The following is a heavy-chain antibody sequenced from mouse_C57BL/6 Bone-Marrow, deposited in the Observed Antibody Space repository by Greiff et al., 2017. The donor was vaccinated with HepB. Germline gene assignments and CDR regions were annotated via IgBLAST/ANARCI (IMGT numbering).Heavy chain of an antibody. CDR1: GYTFTDYY. J-gene: IGHJ2*01. Sequence: VQLQQSGAELVRPGASVKLSCKASGYTFTDYYINWVKQRPGQGLEWIARIYPGSGNTYYNEKFKGKATLTAEKSSTTAYMQLISLTSEDSAVYFFAIYYGISNFDYWGQGTTLTVSS. CDR3: AIYYGISNFDY. V-gene: IGHV1-76*01. CDR2: IYPGSGNT. D-gene: IGHD1-1*01.